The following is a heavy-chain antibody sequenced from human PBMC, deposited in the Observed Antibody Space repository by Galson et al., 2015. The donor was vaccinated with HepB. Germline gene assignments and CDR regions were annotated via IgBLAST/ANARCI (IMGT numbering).Heavy chain of an antibody. CDR1: GYTFTSYA. J-gene: IGHJ4*02. D-gene: IGHD2-2*01. V-gene: IGHV1-3*01. Sequence: SVKVSCKASGYTFTSYAMHWVRQAPGQRLEWMGWINAGNGNTKYSQKFQGRVTMTTDTSTSTAYMELRSLRSDDTAVYYCARVNKGGYCSSTSCYAGVYWGQGTLVTVSS. CDR2: INAGNGNT. CDR3: ARVNKGGYCSSTSCYAGVY.